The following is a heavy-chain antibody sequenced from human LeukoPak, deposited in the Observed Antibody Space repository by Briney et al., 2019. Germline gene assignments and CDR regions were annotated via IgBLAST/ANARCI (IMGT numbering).Heavy chain of an antibody. D-gene: IGHD3-3*01. V-gene: IGHV4-39*01. CDR1: GFTFSSYT. Sequence: GSLRLSCAASGFTFSSYTVNWIRQPPGKGLEWIGSIYYSGSTYYNPSLKSRVTISVDTSKNQFSLKLSSVTAADTAVYYCARLGGEYYDFWSGYSAIDYWGQGTLVTVSS. CDR3: ARLGGEYYDFWSGYSAIDY. J-gene: IGHJ4*02. CDR2: IYYSGST.